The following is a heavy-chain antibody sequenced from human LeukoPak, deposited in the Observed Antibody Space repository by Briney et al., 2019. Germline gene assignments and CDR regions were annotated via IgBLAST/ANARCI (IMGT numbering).Heavy chain of an antibody. CDR3: ARHAYGYDAFDI. J-gene: IGHJ3*02. D-gene: IGHD3-10*01. CDR1: GGSISSGGYY. V-gene: IGHV4-61*08. Sequence: SSQTLSLTCTVSGGSISSGGYYWSWIRQPPGKGLEWIGYIYYSGSTNYNPSLKSRVTISVDTSKNQFSLKLSSVTAADTAVYYCARHAYGYDAFDIWGQGTMVTVSS. CDR2: IYYSGST.